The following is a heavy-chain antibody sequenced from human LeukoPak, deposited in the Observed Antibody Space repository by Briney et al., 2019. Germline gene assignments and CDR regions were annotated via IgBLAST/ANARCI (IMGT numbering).Heavy chain of an antibody. CDR1: GFTFSSHA. V-gene: IGHV3-66*01. J-gene: IGHJ1*01. D-gene: IGHD2-15*01. Sequence: AGGSLRLSCADSGFTFSSHAMSWVRQAPGKGLEWVSVIYSGGSTFYADSVKGRFTISRDNSKNTLYLQMNSLRAEDTAVYYCASDSYSPEYFQHWGQGTLVTVSS. CDR2: IYSGGST. CDR3: ASDSYSPEYFQH.